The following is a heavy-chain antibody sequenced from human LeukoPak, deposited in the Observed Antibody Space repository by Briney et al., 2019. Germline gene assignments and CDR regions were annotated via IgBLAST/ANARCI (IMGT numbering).Heavy chain of an antibody. D-gene: IGHD3-10*01. CDR2: ISGSGGST. J-gene: IGHJ4*02. V-gene: IGHV3-23*01. CDR1: GFTFSSA. CDR3: AKDPTMDGYFDY. Sequence: PGGSLRLSCAASGFTFSSAMSWVRQAPGKGLEWVSGISGSGGSTYYADSVKGRFTNSRDNPKNTLYLQMNSLRAEDTAVYYCAKDPTMDGYFDYWGQGTLVTVSS.